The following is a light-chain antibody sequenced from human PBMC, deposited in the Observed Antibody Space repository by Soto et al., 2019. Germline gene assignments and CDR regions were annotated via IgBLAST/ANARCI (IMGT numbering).Light chain of an antibody. CDR3: QQYLSWPIT. J-gene: IGKJ4*01. CDR2: GAS. CDR1: QNVNNN. V-gene: IGKV3-15*01. Sequence: EIVMTQSPASLSVSPGERATLSCRASQNVNNNLAWYQQKPGQAPRLLIHGASTRASGIPGTFSGSGSGTEFTLTISSLQSEDFAVYYCQQYLSWPITFGGGTKVEIK.